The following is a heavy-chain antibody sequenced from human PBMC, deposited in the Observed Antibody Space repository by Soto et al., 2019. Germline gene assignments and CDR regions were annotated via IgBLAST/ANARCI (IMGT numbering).Heavy chain of an antibody. CDR2: ISYDGSNK. Sequence: QVQLVESGGGVVQPGRSLRLSCAASGFTFSSYGMHWVRQAPGKGLEWVAVISYDGSNKYYADSVKGRFTISRDNSKNTLYLQMNSLRAEDTAVYYCAKERDGYNSYFDYWGQGTLVTVSS. CDR3: AKERDGYNSYFDY. D-gene: IGHD5-12*01. CDR1: GFTFSSYG. V-gene: IGHV3-30*18. J-gene: IGHJ4*02.